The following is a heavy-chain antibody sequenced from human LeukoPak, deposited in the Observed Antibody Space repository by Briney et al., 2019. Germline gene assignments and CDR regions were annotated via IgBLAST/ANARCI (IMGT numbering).Heavy chain of an antibody. CDR2: ITYYQGNT. Sequence: GASVKVSCKASGYTLSSFGLSWVRQAPGQGLEWMGWITYYQGNTNAAERFRGRLTMTSDTSTNTAYMELRGLTSDDTATYYCAKQLCSSSGCHGVLPGAEDYWGQGTLVTVSS. CDR3: AKQLCSSSGCHGVLPGAEDY. V-gene: IGHV1-18*01. D-gene: IGHD2-8*01. J-gene: IGHJ4*02. CDR1: GYTLSSFG.